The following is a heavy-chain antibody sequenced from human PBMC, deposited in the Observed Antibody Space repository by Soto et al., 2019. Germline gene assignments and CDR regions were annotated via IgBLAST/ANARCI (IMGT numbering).Heavy chain of an antibody. V-gene: IGHV1-2*04. Sequence: ASVKVSCKASGHTFIGYYMHWVRQAPGQGLEWMGWINPNSGGTNYAQKFQGWATMTRDTSISTAYMELSRLRSDDTAVYYCARDYFDYWGQGTLVTVSS. J-gene: IGHJ4*02. CDR2: INPNSGGT. CDR3: ARDYFDY. CDR1: GHTFIGYY.